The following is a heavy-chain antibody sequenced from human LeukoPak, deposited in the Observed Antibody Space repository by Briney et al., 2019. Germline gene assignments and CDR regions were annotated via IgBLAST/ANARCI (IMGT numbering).Heavy chain of an antibody. CDR2: INPNTGNT. V-gene: IGHV1-18*04. Sequence: ASVKVSCKASGYPFTGYYMHWVRQAPGQGLEWMGWINPNTGNTNYAQKLQGRVTMTTDTSTSTAYMELRSLRSEDTAAYYCARIGRSGWNFDYWGQGTLVTVSS. CDR1: GYPFTGYY. J-gene: IGHJ4*02. D-gene: IGHD6-19*01. CDR3: ARIGRSGWNFDY.